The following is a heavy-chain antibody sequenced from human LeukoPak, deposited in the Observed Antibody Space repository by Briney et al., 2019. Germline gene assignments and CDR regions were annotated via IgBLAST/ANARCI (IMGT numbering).Heavy chain of an antibody. CDR1: GFIFDDYV. V-gene: IGHV3-9*01. D-gene: IGHD5-12*01. CDR3: VKDLSFGYSAFDY. J-gene: IGHJ4*02. CDR2: IGWKSGVI. Sequence: GGSLRLSCVASGFIFDDYVMHWVRQAPGKGLEWVSGIGWKSGVIAYADSVKGGFTISRDDAKNSLYLQMNSLRAEDTALYYCVKDLSFGYSAFDYWGLGTLVTVSS.